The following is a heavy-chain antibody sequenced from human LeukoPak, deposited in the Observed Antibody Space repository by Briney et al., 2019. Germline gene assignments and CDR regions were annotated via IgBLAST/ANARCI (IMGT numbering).Heavy chain of an antibody. CDR2: INSDGSDI. CDR3: ARGSLGDGSLLIDY. J-gene: IGHJ4*02. Sequence: RGPLRLSCAASGFTFSRYWMHWVRQAPGKGLVWVSRINSDGSDITYADSVRGRFTISRDNAKNTVYLQMNSLRAEDTAVYYCARGSLGDGSLLIDYWGQGTLVTVSS. V-gene: IGHV3-74*01. CDR1: GFTFSRYW. D-gene: IGHD1-26*01.